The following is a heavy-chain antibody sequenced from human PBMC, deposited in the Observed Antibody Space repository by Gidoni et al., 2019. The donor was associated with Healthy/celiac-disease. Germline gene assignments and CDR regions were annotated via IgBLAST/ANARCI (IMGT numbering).Heavy chain of an antibody. CDR1: GCSVSSGSYY. D-gene: IGHD3-3*01. CDR3: ARAKITIFGVVIMFFGGMDV. V-gene: IGHV4-61*01. CDR2: IYYSGST. J-gene: IGHJ6*02. Sequence: QVQLQESGPGLVKPSETLSLTCTVSGCSVSSGSYYWSWIRQPPGKGLEWIGYIYYSGSTNYNPSLKSRVTISVDTSKNQFSLKLSSVTAADTAVYYCARAKITIFGVVIMFFGGMDVWGQGTTVTVSS.